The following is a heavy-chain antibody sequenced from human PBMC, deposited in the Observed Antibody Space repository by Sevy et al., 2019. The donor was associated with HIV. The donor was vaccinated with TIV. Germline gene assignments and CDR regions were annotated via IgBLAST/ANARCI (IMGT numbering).Heavy chain of an antibody. Sequence: ASVKVSCKASGYTFTSYGISWVRQAPGQGLEWMGWISAYKGNTNYAQKLQGRVTMITDTSTSTAYMELRSLRSDDTAVYYCARNPYGMDVWGQGTTVTVSS. CDR1: GYTFTSYG. CDR3: ARNPYGMDV. V-gene: IGHV1-18*01. CDR2: ISAYKGNT. J-gene: IGHJ6*02.